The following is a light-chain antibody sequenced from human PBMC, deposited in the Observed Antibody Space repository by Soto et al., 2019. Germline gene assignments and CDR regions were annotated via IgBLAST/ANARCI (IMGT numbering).Light chain of an antibody. CDR2: AAS. Sequence: DLQMPQSPSSLSASVGDRVTITCRASQSIGSYLNWYQQKPGKAPALLIYAASTLQGGVPSRFRGSESGTDFTLTIGSLQPEDFATYYCQQSYTTPRFTFGPGTKVDI. CDR1: QSIGSY. J-gene: IGKJ3*01. V-gene: IGKV1-39*01. CDR3: QQSYTTPRFT.